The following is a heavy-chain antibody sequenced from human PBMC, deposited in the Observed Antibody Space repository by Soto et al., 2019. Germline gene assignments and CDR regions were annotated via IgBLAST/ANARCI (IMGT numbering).Heavy chain of an antibody. CDR1: GYTFTNCG. CDR2: INTYNGNT. CDR3: AKVQERWSKFFDF. D-gene: IGHD2-15*01. J-gene: IGHJ4*02. Sequence: ASVKVSCKASGYTFTNCGVSWVRQAPGQGLEWMGWINTYNGNTNYAQKFQGRVTMTTDTSTSTAYMELRSLRSDDTAVYYCAKVQERWSKFFDFWGQGALVTVS. V-gene: IGHV1-18*01.